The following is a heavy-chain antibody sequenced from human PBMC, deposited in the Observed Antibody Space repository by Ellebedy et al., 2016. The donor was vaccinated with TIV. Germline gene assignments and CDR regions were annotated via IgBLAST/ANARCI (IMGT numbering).Heavy chain of an antibody. J-gene: IGHJ4*02. CDR2: IKPDGSEK. CDR1: GFTFSNYW. V-gene: IGHV3-7*03. CDR3: ARMDHRGSGWYFDY. D-gene: IGHD6-19*01. Sequence: GESLKISXAVSGFTFSNYWMSWVRQAPGKGLEWVANIKPDGSEKYYVDSVKGRFTISRDNAKNSLYLQMNSLRAEDTAVYYCARMDHRGSGWYFDYWGQGTLVTVSS.